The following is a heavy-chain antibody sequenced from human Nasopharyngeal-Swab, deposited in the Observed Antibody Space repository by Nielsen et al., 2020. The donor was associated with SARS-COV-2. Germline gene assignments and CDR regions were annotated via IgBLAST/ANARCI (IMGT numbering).Heavy chain of an antibody. CDR2: IYYSGST. V-gene: IGHV4-31*03. CDR3: TRDQAYYDILTGSD. Sequence: SETLSLTCTVSGGSISSGGYYWSWIRQHPGKGLEWIGYIYYSGSTYYNPSLKSRVTISVDTSKNQFSLKLSSVTAEDTAVYYCTRDQAYYDILTGSDWGQGTLVTVSS. CDR1: GGSISSGGYY. J-gene: IGHJ4*02. D-gene: IGHD3-9*01.